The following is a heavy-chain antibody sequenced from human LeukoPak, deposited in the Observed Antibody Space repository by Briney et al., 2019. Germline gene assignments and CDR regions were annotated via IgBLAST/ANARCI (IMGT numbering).Heavy chain of an antibody. CDR2: ISGSGGST. Sequence: GGSLRLSCAVSGFTFSLYAMTWVRQAPGKGLEWLSGISGSGGSTSYADSVKGRFTISRDNSKNTLSLQMNSLRAEDTAIYYCARDTGTTPGYYLDYWGQGALVTVSS. CDR3: ARDTGTTPGYYLDY. D-gene: IGHD1-7*01. CDR1: GFTFSLYA. J-gene: IGHJ4*02. V-gene: IGHV3-23*01.